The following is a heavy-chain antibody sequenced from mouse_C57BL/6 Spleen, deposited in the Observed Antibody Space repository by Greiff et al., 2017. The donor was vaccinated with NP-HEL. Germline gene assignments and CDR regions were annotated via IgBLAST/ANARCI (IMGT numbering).Heavy chain of an antibody. CDR1: GYTFTSYW. J-gene: IGHJ2*01. V-gene: IGHV1-52*01. Sequence: QVQLQQPGAELVRPGSSVKLSCKASGYTFTSYWMHWVKQRPIQGLEWIGNIDPSDSETHYNQKFKDKATLTVDKSSSTAYMQLSSLTSEDSAVYYCARDYGSSPDHFDYWGQGTTLTVSS. CDR3: ARDYGSSPDHFDY. CDR2: IDPSDSET. D-gene: IGHD1-1*01.